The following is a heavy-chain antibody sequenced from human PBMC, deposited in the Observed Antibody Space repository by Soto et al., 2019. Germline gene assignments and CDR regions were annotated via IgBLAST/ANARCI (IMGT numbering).Heavy chain of an antibody. Sequence: EVQLVESGGGLVQPGGSLRLSCAASGFTFSNAWMSWVRQAPGKGLEWVGRIKSKTDGGTTDYAAPVKGRFTISRDYSKNTLYLQMNSLKTDDTAVYYCTTGRGSGWSYYYYGMDVWGQGTTVTVSS. J-gene: IGHJ6*02. CDR3: TTGRGSGWSYYYYGMDV. D-gene: IGHD6-19*01. CDR1: GFTFSNAW. V-gene: IGHV3-15*01. CDR2: IKSKTDGGTT.